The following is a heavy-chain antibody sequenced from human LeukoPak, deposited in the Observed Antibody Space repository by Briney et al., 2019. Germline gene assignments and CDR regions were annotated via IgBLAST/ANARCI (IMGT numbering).Heavy chain of an antibody. Sequence: ASVKVSCKASGYTFTTYYVHWVRQAPGQGLEWVGIINPGGGSTIHAQEFQGRVTMTSDTSTSTLFTELSSLRSEDTAVYYCARSIRAGSGWYSFDHWGQGTLVTVSS. CDR3: ARSIRAGSGWYSFDH. D-gene: IGHD6-19*01. CDR1: GYTFTTYY. V-gene: IGHV1-46*01. CDR2: INPGGGST. J-gene: IGHJ4*02.